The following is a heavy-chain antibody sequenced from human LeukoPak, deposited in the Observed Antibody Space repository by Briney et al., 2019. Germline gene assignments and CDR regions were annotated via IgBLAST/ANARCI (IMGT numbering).Heavy chain of an antibody. J-gene: IGHJ6*02. CDR2: MNPNSGNT. D-gene: IGHD3-3*01. CDR1: GYTFTSYD. V-gene: IGHV1-8*01. CDR3: ARASHPLTIFGVVIETYYYYYGMDV. Sequence: ASVKVSCKASGYTFTSYDINWVRQATGQGLEWMGWMNPNSGNTGYAQKFQGRATMTRNTSISTAYMELSSLRSEDTAVYYCARASHPLTIFGVVIETYYYYYGMDVWGQGTTVTVSS.